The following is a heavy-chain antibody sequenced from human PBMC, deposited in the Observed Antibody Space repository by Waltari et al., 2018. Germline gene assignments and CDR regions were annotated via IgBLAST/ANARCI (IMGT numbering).Heavy chain of an antibody. V-gene: IGHV1-69*08. J-gene: IGHJ4*02. D-gene: IGHD1-26*01. CDR1: GGTFSSYA. CDR3: AREVGSWGGSGGGY. Sequence: QVQLVQSGAEVKKPGSSVKVSCKASGGTFSSYAISWVRQAPGQGLEWMGSIIPIFGTANYAQKCQGRVTITADKSTSTAYMELSSLRSEDTAVYYCAREVGSWGGSGGGYWGQGTLVTVSS. CDR2: IIPIFGTA.